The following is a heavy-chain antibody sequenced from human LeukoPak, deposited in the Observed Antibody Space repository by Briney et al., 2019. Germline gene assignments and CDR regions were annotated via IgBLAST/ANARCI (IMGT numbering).Heavy chain of an antibody. CDR2: IYYSGST. D-gene: IGHD5-18*01. J-gene: IGHJ4*02. CDR3: AGDKQPGDY. CDR1: GGSISSSAYH. Sequence: PSETLSLTCSVSGGSISSSAYHWSWFRQHPGKGLEWIGYIYYSGSTNYNPSLKSRVTISVDTSKNQFSLKLSSVTAADTAVYYCAGDKQPGDYWGQGTLVTVSS. V-gene: IGHV4-61*08.